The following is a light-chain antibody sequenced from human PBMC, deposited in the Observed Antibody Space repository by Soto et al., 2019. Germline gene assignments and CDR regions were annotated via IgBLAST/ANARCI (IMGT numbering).Light chain of an antibody. CDR2: GVT. CDR1: SIDVGGYNY. J-gene: IGLJ2*01. Sequence: QSALTQPASVSGSPGQTITISCTGTSIDVGGYNYVSWYQQHPGKAPKLMIYGVTNRPSGVPNRFSGSKSGNSASLTISGLQPEDEADYYCTSYIHRLTREVFGGGTKLTVL. CDR3: TSYIHRLTREV. V-gene: IGLV2-14*01.